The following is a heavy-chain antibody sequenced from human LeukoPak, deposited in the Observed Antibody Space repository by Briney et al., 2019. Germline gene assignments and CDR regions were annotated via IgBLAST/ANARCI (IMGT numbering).Heavy chain of an antibody. CDR2: ISGSGGST. V-gene: IGHV3-23*01. CDR1: GFTFSSYA. J-gene: IGHJ4*02. D-gene: IGHD6-19*01. Sequence: GGSLRLSCAASGFTFSSYAMSWVRQAPGKGLEWVSAISGSGGSTYYADSVKGRFTISRDNSKNTLYLQMNSLRAEDTAVYYCAKTTSIAVAGPLGYWGQGTLVTVSS. CDR3: AKTTSIAVAGPLGY.